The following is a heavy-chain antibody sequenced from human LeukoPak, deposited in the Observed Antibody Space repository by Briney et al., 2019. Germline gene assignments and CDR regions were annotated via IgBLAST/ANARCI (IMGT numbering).Heavy chain of an antibody. CDR2: INPNSGGT. CDR1: GYTFTGYY. CDR3: ARDRRKVVAATPFYMDL. J-gene: IGHJ6*03. D-gene: IGHD2-15*01. V-gene: IGHV1-2*02. Sequence: GASVKVSCKASGYTFTGYYMHWVRQAPGQGLEWMGWINPNSGGTNYAQKFQGRVTMTRDTSISTAYMELSRLRSDDTAVYYCARDRRKVVAATPFYMDLWGKGTTVTVSS.